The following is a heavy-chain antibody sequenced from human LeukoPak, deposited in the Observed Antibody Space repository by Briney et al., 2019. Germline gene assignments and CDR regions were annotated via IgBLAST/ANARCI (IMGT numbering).Heavy chain of an antibody. J-gene: IGHJ4*02. V-gene: IGHV7-4-1*02. CDR3: ASGPSYSGSNEYFDY. D-gene: IGHD1-26*01. Sequence: ASVKVSCKASGYTFTNYPMNWVRQAPGQGLEWMGWINTNTGNPTYAQGLTGRFVFSLDTSVTTAYLQISGLKAEDTAVYYCASGPSYSGSNEYFDYWGQGTLVTVSS. CDR1: GYTFTNYP. CDR2: INTNTGNP.